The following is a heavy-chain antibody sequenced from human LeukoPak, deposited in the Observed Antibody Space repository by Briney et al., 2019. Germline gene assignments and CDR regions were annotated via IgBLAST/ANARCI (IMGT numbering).Heavy chain of an antibody. V-gene: IGHV3-7*04. CDR1: GFTLSGYW. CDR3: VRAGVAVPATLWD. CDR2: IRQDGSET. J-gene: IGHJ4*02. D-gene: IGHD6-19*01. Sequence: GGSLRLSCAASGFTLSGYWINWVRQAPGKGLEWVANIRQDGSETYYMDSVKGRFTISRDNAKNSLYLEMNSLRAEDTAVYYCVRAGVAVPATLWDWGQGTLVTVSS.